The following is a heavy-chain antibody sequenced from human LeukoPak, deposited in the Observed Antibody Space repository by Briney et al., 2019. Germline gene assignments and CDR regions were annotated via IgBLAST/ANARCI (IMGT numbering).Heavy chain of an antibody. J-gene: IGHJ5*02. D-gene: IGHD2-21*01. Sequence: SVKVSCKASGGTFSSYAISWVRQAPAQGLEWMGGIIPIFGTANYAQKFQGRVTITADESTSTAYMELSSLRSEDTAVYYCARGDSAIAQDWFHPWGQGTLVTVSS. CDR3: ARGDSAIAQDWFHP. CDR1: GGTFSSYA. V-gene: IGHV1-69*13. CDR2: IIPIFGTA.